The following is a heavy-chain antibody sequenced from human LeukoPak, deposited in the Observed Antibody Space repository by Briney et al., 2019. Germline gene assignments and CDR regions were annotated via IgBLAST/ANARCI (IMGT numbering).Heavy chain of an antibody. CDR1: GGSISRYY. Sequence: SETLSLTCTVSGGSISRYYWCRIRQPPGKGLEWIGYIYYSGSTNYNPSLKSRVTISVDTSKNQFSLKLSSVTAADTAVYYCAREDGYNLGYFDYWGQGTLVTVSS. CDR2: IYYSGST. CDR3: AREDGYNLGYFDY. J-gene: IGHJ4*02. V-gene: IGHV4-59*01. D-gene: IGHD5-24*01.